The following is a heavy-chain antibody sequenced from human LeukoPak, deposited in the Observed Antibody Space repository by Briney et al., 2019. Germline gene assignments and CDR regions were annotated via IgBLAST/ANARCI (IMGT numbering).Heavy chain of an antibody. J-gene: IGHJ5*01. CDR3: ARNLAYCGGDCLLMGWFES. D-gene: IGHD2-21*02. Sequence: PGASVTVSCKASGYTFTGYYMHWVRQAPGQGLEWMGWINPNSGGTNYAQKFQGRVTMTRDTSISTAYMELSRLRSDDTAVYYCARNLAYCGGDCLLMGWFESWGLGTLVIVSP. CDR1: GYTFTGYY. V-gene: IGHV1-2*02. CDR2: INPNSGGT.